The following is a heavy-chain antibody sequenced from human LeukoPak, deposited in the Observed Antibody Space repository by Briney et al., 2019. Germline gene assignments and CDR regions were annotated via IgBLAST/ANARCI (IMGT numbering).Heavy chain of an antibody. CDR1: GGSFSGYY. D-gene: IGHD3-10*01. CDR3: ARRHAYYYGSGSYSHFQH. V-gene: IGHV4-34*01. Sequence: PSETLSLTCAVNGGSFSGYYWSWIRQPPGKGLEWIGEINHSGSTNYNPSLKSRVTISVDTSKNQFSLKLSSVTAADTAVYYCARRHAYYYGSGSYSHFQHWGQGTLVTVSS. J-gene: IGHJ1*01. CDR2: INHSGST.